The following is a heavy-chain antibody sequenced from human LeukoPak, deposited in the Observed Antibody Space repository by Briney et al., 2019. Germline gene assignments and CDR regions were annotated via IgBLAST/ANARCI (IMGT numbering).Heavy chain of an antibody. CDR3: ARALPHRRLMDTTMEQHWFDP. D-gene: IGHD5-18*01. J-gene: IGHJ5*02. V-gene: IGHV1-46*01. CDR1: GYTFISNN. CDR2: IDPSGGST. Sequence: GASVKVSCKASGYTFISNNMHWVRQAPGQGLEWMGLIDPSGGSTRYAQKFQGRVTMTRDMSTSTVYMELSSLRSEDTAVYYCARALPHRRLMDTTMEQHWFDPWGQGTLVTVSS.